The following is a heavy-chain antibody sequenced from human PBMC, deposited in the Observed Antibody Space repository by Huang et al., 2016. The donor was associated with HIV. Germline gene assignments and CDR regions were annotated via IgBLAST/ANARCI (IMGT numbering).Heavy chain of an antibody. CDR2: MNPNTGNT. J-gene: IGHJ4*02. V-gene: IGHV1-8*02. CDR3: ARSAYGDLDY. D-gene: IGHD4-17*01. Sequence: QVHLVQSGAEVKKPGASVKVSCKASGYTFTNYDINWGRQAPGRGLEWMGWMNPNTGNTGFAKSCQGRVTMTRKTSITTAYMELTSLTSEDTAVYYCARSAYGDLDYWGLGTLVIVSS. CDR1: GYTFTNYD.